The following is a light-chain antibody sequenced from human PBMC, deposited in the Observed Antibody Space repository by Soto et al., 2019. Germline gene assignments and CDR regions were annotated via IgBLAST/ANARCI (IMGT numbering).Light chain of an antibody. Sequence: DIQMTQYPSSLSASVGDRVTITFRASQGIRNALGWYQQKPGKAPKLLIYAAASLQSGCPSRFSGGGSGTDFTFTISSLQSEEFASYYGQQSYRTPPITFGQGTRREIK. CDR3: QQSYRTPPIT. V-gene: IGKV1-39*01. CDR1: QGIRNA. CDR2: AAA. J-gene: IGKJ5*01.